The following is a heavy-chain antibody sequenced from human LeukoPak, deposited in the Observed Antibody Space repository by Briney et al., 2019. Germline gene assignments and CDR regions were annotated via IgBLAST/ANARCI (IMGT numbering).Heavy chain of an antibody. CDR2: IYYGGST. CDR1: GGSISNHY. V-gene: IGHV4-59*11. CDR3: ATVRQQLGNWFDP. J-gene: IGHJ5*02. D-gene: IGHD6-13*01. Sequence: SETLSLTCTVAGGSISNHYWSRIRQPPGKGLEWIGNIYYGGSTNYNPSLKSRVTISVDTSKNQFSLKLSSVTAADTAVYYCATVRQQLGNWFDPWGQGTLVTVSS.